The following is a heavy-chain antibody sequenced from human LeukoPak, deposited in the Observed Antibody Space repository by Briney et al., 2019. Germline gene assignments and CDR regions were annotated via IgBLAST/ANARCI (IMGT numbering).Heavy chain of an antibody. J-gene: IGHJ5*02. CDR1: GFTFEDYG. Sequence: GGSLRLYCAASGFTFEDYGMHWVRHVPGKGLEWVSGLSSDSNHIDYADSVRGRFTSSRDNANNYLYLQMNRLRPEDTGLYYCVRSRVRGDPFDPWGQGNLVTVSS. D-gene: IGHD3-10*01. CDR3: VRSRVRGDPFDP. V-gene: IGHV3-9*01. CDR2: LSSDSNHI.